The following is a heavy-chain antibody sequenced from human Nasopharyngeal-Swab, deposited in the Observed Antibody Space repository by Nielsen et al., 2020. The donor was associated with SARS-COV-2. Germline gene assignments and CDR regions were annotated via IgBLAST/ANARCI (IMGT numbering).Heavy chain of an antibody. CDR3: ARQIRAAAGFSSSWFDP. V-gene: IGHV4-39*01. Sequence: SETLSLTCTVSGGSISSSSYYWGWIRQPPGKGLEWIGSIYYSGSTYYNPSLKSRVTISVDTSKNQFSLKLSSVTAADTAVYYCARQIRAAAGFSSSWFDPWGQGTLVTVSS. CDR2: IYYSGST. J-gene: IGHJ5*02. CDR1: GGSISSSSYY. D-gene: IGHD6-13*01.